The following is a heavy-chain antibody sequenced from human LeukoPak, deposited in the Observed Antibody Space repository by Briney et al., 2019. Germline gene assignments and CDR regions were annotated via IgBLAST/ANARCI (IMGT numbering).Heavy chain of an antibody. CDR2: ISGSGGST. CDR3: AKVRMVRGVIPHYFDY. Sequence: GGSLRLSCAASGLTFSSYWMAWVRQAPGKGLEWVSAISGSGGSTYYADSVKGRFTISRDNSKNTLYLQMNSLRAEDTAVYYCAKVRMVRGVIPHYFDYWGQGTLVTVSS. CDR1: GLTFSSYW. V-gene: IGHV3-23*01. J-gene: IGHJ4*02. D-gene: IGHD3-10*01.